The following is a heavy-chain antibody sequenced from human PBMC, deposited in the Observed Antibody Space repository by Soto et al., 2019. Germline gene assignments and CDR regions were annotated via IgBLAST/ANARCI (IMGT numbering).Heavy chain of an antibody. D-gene: IGHD6-6*01. CDR1: GYTFTSYG. J-gene: IGHJ3*02. V-gene: IGHV1-18*01. Sequence: ASVKVSCKASGYTFTSYGISWVRQAPGQGLEWMGWISAYNGNTNYAQKLQGRVTMTTDTSTSTAYMELRSLRSDDTAVYYCARERAARAHPLDHDAFDIWGQGTIVTVSS. CDR3: ARERAARAHPLDHDAFDI. CDR2: ISAYNGNT.